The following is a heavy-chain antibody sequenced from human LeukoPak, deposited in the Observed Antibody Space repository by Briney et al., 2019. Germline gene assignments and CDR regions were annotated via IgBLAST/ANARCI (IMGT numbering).Heavy chain of an antibody. CDR3: AKDRSRVSVVATFADY. D-gene: IGHD1-26*01. V-gene: IGHV3-23*01. Sequence: GGSLRLSCAASGFTFSSYAMSWVRQAPGKGLEWVSAISGSGGSTYYADSVKGRFTISRDNSKNTLYLQMNSLRAEDTAVYYCAKDRSRVSVVATFADYWGQGTLVTVSS. J-gene: IGHJ4*02. CDR2: ISGSGGST. CDR1: GFTFSSYA.